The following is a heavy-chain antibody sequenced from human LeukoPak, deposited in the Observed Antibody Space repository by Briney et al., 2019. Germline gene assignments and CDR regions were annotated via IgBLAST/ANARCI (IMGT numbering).Heavy chain of an antibody. J-gene: IGHJ5*02. CDR3: ARDFVERSGYAPNWFDP. CDR2: TSAYNGNT. D-gene: IGHD5-12*01. CDR1: GYTFTSYG. V-gene: IGHV1-18*01. Sequence: ASVKVSCKASGYTFTSYGISWVRQAPGQGLEWMGWTSAYNGNTNYAQKLQGRVTMTTDTSTSTAYMELRSLRSDDTAVYYCARDFVERSGYAPNWFDPWGQGTLVTVSS.